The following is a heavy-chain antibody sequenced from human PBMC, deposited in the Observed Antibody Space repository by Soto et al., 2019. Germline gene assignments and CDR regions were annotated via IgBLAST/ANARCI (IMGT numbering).Heavy chain of an antibody. J-gene: IGHJ6*02. CDR1: GFTFSSYS. Sequence: EVQLVESGGGLVKPGGSLRLSCAASGFTFSSYSMNWVRQAPGKGLEWVSSISSSSSYIYYADSVKGRFTISRDNAKNSLYLQMNSLRAEDTAVYYCAREGKITMVRGVIITGDYYYGMDVWGQGTTVTVSS. CDR3: AREGKITMVRGVIITGDYYYGMDV. D-gene: IGHD3-10*01. CDR2: ISSSSSYI. V-gene: IGHV3-21*01.